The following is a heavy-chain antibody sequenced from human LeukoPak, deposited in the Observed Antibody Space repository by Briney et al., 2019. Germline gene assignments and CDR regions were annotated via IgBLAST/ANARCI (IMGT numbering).Heavy chain of an antibody. CDR2: IQSSGTT. CDR3: AGGGDSRKAGY. CDR1: GDSVSNGNYY. J-gene: IGHJ4*02. V-gene: IGHV4-31*03. Sequence: SQTLSLTCTVSGDSVSNGNYYWNWIRLHPAKGLEWLAFIQSSGTTRYNPSLKRRLIVSLDTSKNQFSLKLTAVTAADTAVYYCAGGGDSRKAGYWGRGTLITVSS. D-gene: IGHD2-21*01.